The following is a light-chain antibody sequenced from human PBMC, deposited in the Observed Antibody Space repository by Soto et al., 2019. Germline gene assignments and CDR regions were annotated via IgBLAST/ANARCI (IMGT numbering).Light chain of an antibody. V-gene: IGLV1-51*01. CDR1: RSNIAKNY. CDR2: DND. J-gene: IGLJ2*01. CDR3: VTWDISLSVV. Sequence: QSVLTQPPSVSAAPGQKVTISCSGSRSNIAKNYVYWYQQLPGTAPKLLIVDNDKRPSGIPDRFSGSKSGTSDTLGITGIQNGDEADYYCVTWDISLSVVFGGGTKLTVL.